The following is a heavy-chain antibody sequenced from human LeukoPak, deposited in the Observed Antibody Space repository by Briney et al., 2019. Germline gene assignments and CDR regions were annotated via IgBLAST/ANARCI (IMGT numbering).Heavy chain of an antibody. D-gene: IGHD2-15*01. CDR1: GFTFSSYW. V-gene: IGHV3-74*01. J-gene: IGHJ5*02. CDR2: INSDGSST. Sequence: PGGSLRLSCAASGFTFSSYWMHWVRQAPGKGLVWVSRINSDGSSTSYADSVKGRFTISRDNAKNTLYLQMNSLRAEDTAVYYCARLVSGDGSCSGGSCYSSWFDPWGQGTLVTVSS. CDR3: ARLVSGDGSCSGGSCYSSWFDP.